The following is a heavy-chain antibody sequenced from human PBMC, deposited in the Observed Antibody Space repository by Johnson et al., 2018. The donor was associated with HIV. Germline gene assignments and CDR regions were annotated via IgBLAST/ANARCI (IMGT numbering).Heavy chain of an antibody. J-gene: IGHJ3*02. Sequence: VESEGGVVQPGRSLRLSCAASGFTFSSYAMHWVRQAPGKGLEWVAVISYDGSNKYYADSVKGRFTISRDNSKNTLYLQMNSLRAEDTAVYYCARGVDGAFDIWGQGTMVTVSS. D-gene: IGHD3-3*01. V-gene: IGHV3-30-3*01. CDR2: ISYDGSNK. CDR1: GFTFSSYA. CDR3: ARGVDGAFDI.